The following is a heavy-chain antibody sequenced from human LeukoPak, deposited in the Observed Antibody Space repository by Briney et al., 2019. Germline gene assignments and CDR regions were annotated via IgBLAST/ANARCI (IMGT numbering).Heavy chain of an antibody. D-gene: IGHD3-22*01. CDR2: RHYSGKT. V-gene: IGHV4-59*11. CDR1: GGSISGHY. Sequence: SETLSLTCTVSGGSISGHYWSWIRQPPGKGLEWIGYRHYSGKTYYSSSLRSRVTISVDTSKNHLSLKLSSMIEADTAVYYCVRLLDNDSSGDPDTFDMWGQGTMVTVSS. J-gene: IGHJ3*02. CDR3: VRLLDNDSSGDPDTFDM.